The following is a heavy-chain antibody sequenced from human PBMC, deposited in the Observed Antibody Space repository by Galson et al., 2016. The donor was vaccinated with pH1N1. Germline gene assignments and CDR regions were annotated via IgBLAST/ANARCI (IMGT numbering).Heavy chain of an antibody. J-gene: IGHJ3*01. CDR2: ISWNSGNI. CDR1: GFTFDDYA. D-gene: IGHD1-7*01. CDR3: ARERLNYPDDAFDV. V-gene: IGHV3-9*01. Sequence: SLRLSCAASGFTFDDYAMYWVRQAPGKGLEWVSGISWNSGNIGYADSVKGRFTISRDNAKNSLFLQMNSLRVEDTAVDYCARERLNYPDDAFDVWGQGTLVTVSS.